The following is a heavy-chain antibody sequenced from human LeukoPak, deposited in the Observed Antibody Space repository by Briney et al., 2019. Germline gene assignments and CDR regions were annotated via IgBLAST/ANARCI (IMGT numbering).Heavy chain of an antibody. CDR2: IYYSGST. CDR1: GGSISSYY. J-gene: IGHJ5*02. CDR3: AVVTPRGWFAP. D-gene: IGHD4-23*01. Sequence: SETLSLTCTVSGGSISSYYWSWIRQPPGKGLEWIGYIYYSGSTNYNPSLKSRVTISVDTSKNQFSLKLSSVTAADTAVYYCAVVTPRGWFAPWGQGTLVTVSS. V-gene: IGHV4-59*08.